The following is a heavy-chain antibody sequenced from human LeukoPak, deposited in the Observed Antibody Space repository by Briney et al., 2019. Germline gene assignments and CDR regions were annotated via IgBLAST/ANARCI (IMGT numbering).Heavy chain of an antibody. CDR2: ISGSGGST. CDR1: GFTFSSYA. CDR3: ARDLSGWLQLLYYFDY. D-gene: IGHD5-24*01. V-gene: IGHV3-23*01. J-gene: IGHJ4*02. Sequence: SGGSLRLSCAASGFTFSSYAMSWVRQAPGKGLEWVSAISGSGGSTYYADSVKGRFTISRDNSKNTLYLQMNSLRAEDTAVYYCARDLSGWLQLLYYFDYWGQGTLVTVSS.